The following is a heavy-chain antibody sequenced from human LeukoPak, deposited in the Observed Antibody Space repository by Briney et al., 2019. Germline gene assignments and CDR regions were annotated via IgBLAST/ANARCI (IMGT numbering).Heavy chain of an antibody. CDR2: IIPIFGTA. Sequence: SVKVSCKASGGTFSSYAISWVRQAPGQGLEWMGGIIPIFGTANYAQKFQGRVTITADKSTSTAYMELSGLRSEDTAVYYCARDRCSSTSCYARRDAFDIWGQGTMVTVSS. V-gene: IGHV1-69*06. J-gene: IGHJ3*02. CDR1: GGTFSSYA. CDR3: ARDRCSSTSCYARRDAFDI. D-gene: IGHD2-2*01.